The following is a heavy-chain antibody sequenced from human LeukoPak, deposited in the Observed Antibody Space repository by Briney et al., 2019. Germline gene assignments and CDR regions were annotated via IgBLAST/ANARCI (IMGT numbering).Heavy chain of an antibody. CDR1: GGSISSYY. Sequence: SETLSLTCTVSGGSISSYYWSWIRQPPGKGLEWIGYTYYSGSTNYNPSLKSRVTISVDTSKNQFSLKLSSVTAADTAVYYCAVLLRGYFDLWGRGTLVTVSS. J-gene: IGHJ2*01. D-gene: IGHD4/OR15-4a*01. V-gene: IGHV4-59*01. CDR2: TYYSGST. CDR3: AVLLRGYFDL.